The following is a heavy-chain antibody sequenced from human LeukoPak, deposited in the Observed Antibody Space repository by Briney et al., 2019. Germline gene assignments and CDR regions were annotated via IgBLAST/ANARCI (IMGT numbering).Heavy chain of an antibody. J-gene: IGHJ4*02. Sequence: GGSLRLSCAASGFPFSSYAMHWVRQAPGKGLEWVAVISYDGSNKYYADSVKGRFTISRDNSKNTLYLQMNSLRAEDTAVYYCARDLDIVVVPAAMAVGSYFDYWGQGTLVTVSS. CDR1: GFPFSSYA. D-gene: IGHD2-2*03. CDR2: ISYDGSNK. V-gene: IGHV3-30-3*01. CDR3: ARDLDIVVVPAAMAVGSYFDY.